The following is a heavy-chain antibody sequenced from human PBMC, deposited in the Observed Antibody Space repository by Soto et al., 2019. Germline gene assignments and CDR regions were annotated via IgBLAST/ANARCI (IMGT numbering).Heavy chain of an antibody. J-gene: IGHJ4*02. CDR2: IIPIVCTA. D-gene: IGHD4-17*01. Sequence: QVQLVQSGAEVKKPGSSVKFSCKASGGTFSSYAISWVRQAPGQGLEWMGGIIPIVCTATYGQKFQGRVTITADESTSTAYMELSSLRSEDTAVYYCARDVSVTHYFDYWGQGTLVTVSS. CDR3: ARDVSVTHYFDY. CDR1: GGTFSSYA. V-gene: IGHV1-69*01.